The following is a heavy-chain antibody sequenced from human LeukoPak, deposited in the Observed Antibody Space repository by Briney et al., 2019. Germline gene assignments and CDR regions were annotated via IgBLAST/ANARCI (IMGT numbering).Heavy chain of an antibody. V-gene: IGHV3-74*01. CDR2: IKSDGSET. CDR1: GFTFSRHW. Sequence: GGSLRLSCAASGFTFSRHWMHWVRHGPGKGLEWVSRIKSDGSETQYADSVKGRFTISRDNAHNTLYLQMTSLRPEDTAIYYCARVISYFDLWGQGALVTASS. D-gene: IGHD3-3*02. J-gene: IGHJ4*02. CDR3: ARVISYFDL.